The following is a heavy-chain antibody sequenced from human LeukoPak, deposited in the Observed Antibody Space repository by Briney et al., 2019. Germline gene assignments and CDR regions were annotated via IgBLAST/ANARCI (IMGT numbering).Heavy chain of an antibody. V-gene: IGHV1-8*01. J-gene: IGHJ4*02. Sequence: ASVKVSCKASGYTFTSYDINWVRQATGQGLEWMGWMNPNSGNTGYAQKFQGRVTMTRNTSISTAYMELSSLRSEDTAVYYCARVPIPSPVTTASYYFDYWGQGTLVTVSS. CDR2: MNPNSGNT. CDR1: GYTFTSYD. CDR3: ARVPIPSPVTTASYYFDY. D-gene: IGHD4-17*01.